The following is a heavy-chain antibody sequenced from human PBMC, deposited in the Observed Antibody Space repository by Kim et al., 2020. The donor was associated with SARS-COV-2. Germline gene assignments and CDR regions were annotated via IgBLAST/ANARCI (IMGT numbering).Heavy chain of an antibody. Sequence: GGSLRLSCAASGFTFSSYWMSWVRQAPGKGLEWVANIKQDGSEKYYVDSVKGRFTISRDNAKNSLYLQMNSLRAEDTAVYYCAREMRQQLRVRYYYYGMDVWGQGTTVTVSS. V-gene: IGHV3-7*01. J-gene: IGHJ6*02. CDR1: GFTFSSYW. CDR2: IKQDGSEK. D-gene: IGHD6-13*01. CDR3: AREMRQQLRVRYYYYGMDV.